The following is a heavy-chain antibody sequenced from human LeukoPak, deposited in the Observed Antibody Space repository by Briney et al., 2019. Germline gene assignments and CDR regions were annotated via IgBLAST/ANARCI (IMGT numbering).Heavy chain of an antibody. J-gene: IGHJ4*02. V-gene: IGHV3-23*01. Sequence: GGSLRLSCVASGFTFSYAAMNWVRQASGKGLQWVSLISASGGNTYYADSVKGRFTISRANSKNTLFLQMNSLRAEDTAVYYCAKSGSRDWDYFEYWGQGTLVTASS. CDR2: ISASGGNT. CDR1: GFTFSYAA. D-gene: IGHD6-19*01. CDR3: AKSGSRDWDYFEY.